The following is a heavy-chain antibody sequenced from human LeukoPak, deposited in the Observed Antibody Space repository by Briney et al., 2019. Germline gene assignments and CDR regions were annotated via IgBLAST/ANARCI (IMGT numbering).Heavy chain of an antibody. Sequence: ASVKVSCKASGGTFSSYAISWVRQAPGQGLEWMGGIIPIFGTANYAQKFQGRVTITTDESTSTAYMELSSLRSEDTAVYYCARGSDFWSGYYYYMDVWGKGTTVTVS. CDR1: GGTFSSYA. CDR3: ARGSDFWSGYYYYMDV. J-gene: IGHJ6*03. D-gene: IGHD3-3*01. V-gene: IGHV1-69*05. CDR2: IIPIFGTA.